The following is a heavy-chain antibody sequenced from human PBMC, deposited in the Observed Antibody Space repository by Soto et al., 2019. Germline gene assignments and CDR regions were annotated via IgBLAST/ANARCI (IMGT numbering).Heavy chain of an antibody. V-gene: IGHV4-38-2*02. D-gene: IGHD1-1*01. Sequence: SETLSLTCTVSGYSISSGYYWGWIRQPPGKGLEWIGSIYHSGSTYYNPSLKSRVTISVDTSKNQFSLKLSSVTAADTAVYYCARGNGAAEGYYFDYWGQGTLVTVSS. CDR3: ARGNGAAEGYYFDY. CDR1: GYSISSGYY. CDR2: IYHSGST. J-gene: IGHJ4*02.